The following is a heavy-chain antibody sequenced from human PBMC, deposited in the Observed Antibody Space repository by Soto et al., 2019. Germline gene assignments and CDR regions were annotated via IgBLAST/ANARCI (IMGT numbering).Heavy chain of an antibody. J-gene: IGHJ3*02. Sequence: QVQLVQSGAEVKRPGASVKVSCKASGYTFTSYDFNWVRQAPGQGLEWMGWVNPNSGNTDSAQKFQGRVTMTRNTSIRTAYMELSSLRSEDTAVYYCARASYLDPAFDIWGQGTMVTVSS. CDR1: GYTFTSYD. CDR3: ARASYLDPAFDI. V-gene: IGHV1-8*01. CDR2: VNPNSGNT. D-gene: IGHD2-2*03.